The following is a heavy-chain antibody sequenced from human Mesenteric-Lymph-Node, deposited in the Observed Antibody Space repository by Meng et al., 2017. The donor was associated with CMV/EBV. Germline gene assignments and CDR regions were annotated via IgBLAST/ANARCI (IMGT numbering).Heavy chain of an antibody. CDR2: IRYDGSNK. Sequence: GESLKISCAASGYTFDDYAMHWVRQAPGKGLEWVAFIRYDGSNKYYADSVKGRFTISRDNSKNTLYLQMNSLRAEDTAVYYCATDERAYYHYGMDVWGQGTTVTVSS. CDR1: GYTFDDYA. CDR3: ATDERAYYHYGMDV. V-gene: IGHV3-30*02. J-gene: IGHJ6*02.